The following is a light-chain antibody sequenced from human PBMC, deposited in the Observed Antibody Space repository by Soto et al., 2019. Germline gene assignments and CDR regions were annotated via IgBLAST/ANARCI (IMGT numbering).Light chain of an antibody. V-gene: IGLV8-61*01. Sequence: QTVVTQEPSFSVSPGGTVTPTCGLTSGSVSTNNFPGWYQQTPGQAPRTLIYSTNTRSSGVPDRFSGSIVGNKAALTVTGGQADDESDYYCVLYLGTGIWVFGGGTKLTVL. J-gene: IGLJ2*01. CDR2: STN. CDR1: SGSVSTNNF. CDR3: VLYLGTGIWV.